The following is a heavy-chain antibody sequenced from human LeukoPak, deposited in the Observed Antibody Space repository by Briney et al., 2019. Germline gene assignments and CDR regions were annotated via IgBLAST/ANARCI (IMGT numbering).Heavy chain of an antibody. Sequence: GGSLRLSCAASGFTFSGYSMNWVRQAPGKGLEWVSSISSSSSYIYYADSVKGRFTISRDNAKNSLYLQMNSLRAEDTAIYYCARDLRIVSGSYLDYWGQGTLVTVSS. CDR3: ARDLRIVSGSYLDY. V-gene: IGHV3-21*01. CDR1: GFTFSGYS. CDR2: ISSSSSYI. D-gene: IGHD1-26*01. J-gene: IGHJ4*02.